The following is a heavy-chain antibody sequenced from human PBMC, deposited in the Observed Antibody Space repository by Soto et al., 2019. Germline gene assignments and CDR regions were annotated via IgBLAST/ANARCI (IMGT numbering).Heavy chain of an antibody. CDR3: AIVRVADSPLDH. V-gene: IGHV3-30*02. CDR2: MSYDGSAK. J-gene: IGHJ4*02. D-gene: IGHD3-10*02. Sequence: GGSLRLSCEGSGFIFSNNGMHWVRQAPGKGLEWVAFMSYDGSAKFLADSVKGRFTISRDNSKSTLFLHMSSLRAEDTAMYYCAIVRVADSPLDHWGQGTLVTVSS. CDR1: GFIFSNNG.